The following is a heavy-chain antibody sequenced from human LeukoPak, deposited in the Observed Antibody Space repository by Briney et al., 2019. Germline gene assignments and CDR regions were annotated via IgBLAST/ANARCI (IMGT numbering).Heavy chain of an antibody. CDR1: GFTFSSYW. Sequence: PGGSLRLSCAASGFTFSSYWMSWVRQAPGKGLEWVANIKQDGSEKYYVDSVKGRFTISGDNAKNSLYLQMNSLRAEDTAVYYCARGDAAGAFDIWGQGTMVTVSS. CDR2: IKQDGSEK. D-gene: IGHD3-16*01. CDR3: ARGDAAGAFDI. J-gene: IGHJ3*02. V-gene: IGHV3-7*03.